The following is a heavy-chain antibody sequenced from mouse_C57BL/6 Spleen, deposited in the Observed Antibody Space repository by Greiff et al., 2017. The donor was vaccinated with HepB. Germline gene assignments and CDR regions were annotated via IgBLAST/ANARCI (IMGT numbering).Heavy chain of an antibody. Sequence: QVQLQQSGAELVKPGASVKLSCKASGYTFTSYWMHWVKQRPGQGLEWIGMIHPNSGSTNYNEKFKSKATLTVDKSSSTAYMQLSSLTSEDSAVYYCARSMVTTLYYFDYWGQGTTLTVSS. CDR2: IHPNSGST. D-gene: IGHD2-2*01. CDR1: GYTFTSYW. CDR3: ARSMVTTLYYFDY. J-gene: IGHJ2*01. V-gene: IGHV1-64*01.